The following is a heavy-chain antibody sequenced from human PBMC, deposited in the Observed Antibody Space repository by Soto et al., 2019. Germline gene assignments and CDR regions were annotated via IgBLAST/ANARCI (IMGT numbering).Heavy chain of an antibody. CDR2: ISSASSAI. V-gene: IGHV3-48*03. Sequence: GGSLRLSCAASGFTFSSYHMDWVRQAPGKGLEWVSYISSASSAIHYADSVKGRFTISRDNAKNSLFLQMNSLRAEDTAVYYCARDLMGYAMDVWGQGTTVTVSS. CDR1: GFTFSSYH. J-gene: IGHJ6*02. CDR3: ARDLMGYAMDV. D-gene: IGHD2-8*01.